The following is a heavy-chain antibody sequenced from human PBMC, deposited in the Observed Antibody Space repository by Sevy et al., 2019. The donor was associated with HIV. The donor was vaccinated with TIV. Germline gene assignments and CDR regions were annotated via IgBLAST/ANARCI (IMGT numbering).Heavy chain of an antibody. CDR3: GRTSPRGGFDY. CDR2: INPSDVST. D-gene: IGHD3-16*01. J-gene: IGHJ4*02. CDR1: GYTFTNYY. V-gene: IGHV1-46*03. Sequence: ASVKVSCKASGYTFTNYYMHWVWQAPGQGLEWMGIINPSDVSTVYAQKFQGRVTMTRDTSTSTVYMELSSLRSDDTAVYYCGRTSPRGGFDYWGQGALVNVS.